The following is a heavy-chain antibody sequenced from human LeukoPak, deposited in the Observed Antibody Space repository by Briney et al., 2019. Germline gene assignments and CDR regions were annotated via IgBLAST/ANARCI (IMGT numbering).Heavy chain of an antibody. CDR2: ISSSGST. J-gene: IGHJ6*03. Sequence: SETLSLTCTVSGDSISSGDYYWSWIRQPAGKGLEWIGRISSSGSTNYNPSLKSRVTISVDTSKNQFSLKLSSVTAADTAVYYCARVSYYGSGSYYYYYMDVWGKGTTVTISS. CDR1: GDSISSGDYY. V-gene: IGHV4-61*02. D-gene: IGHD3-10*01. CDR3: ARVSYYGSGSYYYYYMDV.